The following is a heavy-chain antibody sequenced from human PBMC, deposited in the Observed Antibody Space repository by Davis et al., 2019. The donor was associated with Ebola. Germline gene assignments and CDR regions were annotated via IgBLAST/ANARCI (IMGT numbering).Heavy chain of an antibody. Sequence: PSETLSLTCTVSGGSISSYYWSWIRQPPGKGLEWIGYIYYSGSTYYNPSLKSRVTISVDTSKNQFSLKLSSVTAADTAVYYCAREGGGFFDPWGQGTLVTVSS. J-gene: IGHJ5*02. CDR1: GGSISSYY. V-gene: IGHV4-59*01. CDR3: AREGGGFFDP. CDR2: IYYSGST. D-gene: IGHD2-15*01.